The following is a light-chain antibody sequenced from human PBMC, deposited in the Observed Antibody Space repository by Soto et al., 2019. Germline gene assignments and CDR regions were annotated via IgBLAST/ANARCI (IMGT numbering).Light chain of an antibody. Sequence: QSALTQPASVSGSPGQSITISCTGTSSDVGGYNYVSWYQQYPGKAPKLMIYEVSNRPSGVSNRFSGSKSGNTASLTISGLQAEDEADYYCSSYTSSILVFGGGTKVTAL. CDR3: SSYTSSILV. V-gene: IGLV2-14*01. J-gene: IGLJ3*02. CDR2: EVS. CDR1: SSDVGGYNY.